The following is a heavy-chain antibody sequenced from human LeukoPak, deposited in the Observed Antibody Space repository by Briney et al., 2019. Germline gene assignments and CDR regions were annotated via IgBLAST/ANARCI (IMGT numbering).Heavy chain of an antibody. Sequence: PSETLSLTCTVSGGSISSYYWSWIRQPAGKGLEWIGRIYTSRSTNYNPSLKSRVTMSVDTSKNQFSLKLSSVTAADTAVYYCARQDIVVVPAAKDYYYYMDVWGKGTTVTVSS. CDR3: ARQDIVVVPAAKDYYYYMDV. J-gene: IGHJ6*03. CDR2: IYTSRST. D-gene: IGHD2-2*01. CDR1: GGSISSYY. V-gene: IGHV4-4*07.